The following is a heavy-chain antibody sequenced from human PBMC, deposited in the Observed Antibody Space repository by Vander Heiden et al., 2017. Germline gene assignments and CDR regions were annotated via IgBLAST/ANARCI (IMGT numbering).Heavy chain of an antibody. D-gene: IGHD1-26*01. J-gene: IGHJ4*02. CDR3: ARDVSYRGDY. V-gene: IGHV3-74*01. Sequence: EVQLVESGGGLVQPGGSLRLSCAASGFTFNVYWQHWGGQAPGEGLVWVARINGDGTSTTYADSVKGRFTISRDNAKNTLDLQMNRLIPEDTAVYYCARDVSYRGDYWGQGTLVTVSS. CDR2: INGDGTST. CDR1: GFTFNVYW.